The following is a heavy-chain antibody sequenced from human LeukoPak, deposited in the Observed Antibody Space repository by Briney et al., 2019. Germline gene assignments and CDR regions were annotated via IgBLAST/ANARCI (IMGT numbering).Heavy chain of an antibody. D-gene: IGHD6-13*01. CDR3: ARAGYSSSRDAFDI. J-gene: IGHJ3*02. CDR2: IYYSGST. Sequence: SETLSLTCTVYGGSFSGYYWSWIRQPPGKGLEWIGYIYYSGSTNYNPSLKSRVTISVDTSKNQFSLKLSSVTAADTAVYYCARAGYSSSRDAFDIWGQGTMVTVSS. CDR1: GGSFSGYY. V-gene: IGHV4-59*01.